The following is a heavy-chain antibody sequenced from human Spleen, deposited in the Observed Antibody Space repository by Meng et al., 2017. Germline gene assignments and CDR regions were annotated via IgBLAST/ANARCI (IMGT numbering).Heavy chain of an antibody. J-gene: IGHJ4*02. D-gene: IGHD4-23*01. CDR1: GFTFSSYA. V-gene: IGHV3-23*01. Sequence: GESLKISCAASGFTFSSYAMSWVRQAPGKGLEWVSAISGSGGSTYYADSVKGRFTISRDNSKNTLYLQMNSLRAEDTAVYYCAKNWDYGGNSGPDHWGQGTLVTVSS. CDR3: AKNWDYGGNSGPDH. CDR2: ISGSGGST.